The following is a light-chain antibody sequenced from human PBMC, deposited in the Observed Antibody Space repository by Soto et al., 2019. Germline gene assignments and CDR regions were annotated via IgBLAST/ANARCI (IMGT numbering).Light chain of an antibody. V-gene: IGLV1-44*01. J-gene: IGLJ7*01. CDR2: SNN. CDR1: SSNIGSNT. Sequence: QSVLTQPPSASRTPGQRVTISCSGSSSNIGSNTVNWYQQLPGTAPKLLIYSNNQRPSGVPDRFSGSKSGTSASLAISGLQSEDEADYYCAAWEDSLNGAVFGGGTQLTVL. CDR3: AAWEDSLNGAV.